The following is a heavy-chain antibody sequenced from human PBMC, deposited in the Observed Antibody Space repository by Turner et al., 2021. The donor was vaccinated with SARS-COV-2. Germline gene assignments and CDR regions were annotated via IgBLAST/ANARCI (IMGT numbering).Heavy chain of an antibody. V-gene: IGHV1-69*10. CDR3: ARRHSGNYDAFDI. J-gene: IGHJ3*02. D-gene: IGHD1-26*01. CDR2: IIPILGIA. CDR1: GGTFSSYA. Sequence: QVQLVQSGAEVQKPGSSVKVSCKASGGTFSSYAISWVRQAPGQGLEWMGGIIPILGIANYAQNFQGRVTITADKSTSTAYMELSSLRSEDTAVYYCARRHSGNYDAFDIWGQGTMVTVSS.